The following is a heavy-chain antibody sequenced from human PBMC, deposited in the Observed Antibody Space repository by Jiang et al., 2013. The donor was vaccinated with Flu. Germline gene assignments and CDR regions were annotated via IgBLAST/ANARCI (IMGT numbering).Heavy chain of an antibody. J-gene: IGHJ5*02. V-gene: IGHV3-9*01. CDR1: GFNFHEYA. CDR2: MTSNAAMI. CDR3: GKDKAGDLDT. Sequence: VQLLESGGGLVQPGRSLRLSCIGSGFNFHEYAFHWVRQVPGKGLEWVSGMTSNAAMIGYADSVKGRFTVSRDDARNSLFLQMNNLRPEDTALYYCGKDKAGDLDTWGRGTQVTVSS. D-gene: IGHD6-19*01.